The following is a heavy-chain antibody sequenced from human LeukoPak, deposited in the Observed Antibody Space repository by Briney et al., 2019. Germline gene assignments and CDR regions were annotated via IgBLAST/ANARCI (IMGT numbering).Heavy chain of an antibody. CDR3: AREKDIVVVVAAKYYYGMDV. D-gene: IGHD2-15*01. V-gene: IGHV3-7*01. CDR2: ISPGGSGK. CDR1: GFTFSTYW. Sequence: GGSLRLSCAASGFTFSTYWMAWVRQAPGKGLEWVANISPGGSGKYYVDSVKGRFTISRDNAKNTLYLQMNSLRAEDTAVYYCAREKDIVVVVAAKYYYGMDVWGQGTTVTVSS. J-gene: IGHJ6*02.